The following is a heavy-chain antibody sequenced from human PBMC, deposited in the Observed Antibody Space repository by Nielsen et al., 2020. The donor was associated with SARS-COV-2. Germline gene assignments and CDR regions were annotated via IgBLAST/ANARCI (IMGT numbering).Heavy chain of an antibody. CDR1: KFTFNSYA. V-gene: IGHV3-66*01. Sequence: GGSLRLSCAASKFTFNSYAMSWVRQAPGKGLEWVSVIYSDDSASYADSVKGRFTVSRDNFKNMLFLQMNSLRAEDTGVYYCVRDNWGRMDVWGQGTTVTVSS. CDR3: VRDNWGRMDV. D-gene: IGHD7-27*01. CDR2: IYSDDSA. J-gene: IGHJ6*02.